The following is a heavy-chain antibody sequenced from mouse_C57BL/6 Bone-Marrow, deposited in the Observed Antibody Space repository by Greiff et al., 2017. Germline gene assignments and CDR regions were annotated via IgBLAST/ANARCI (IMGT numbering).Heavy chain of an antibody. CDR3: AREEYYAMYY. CDR2: IDPSDSYT. V-gene: IGHV1-69*01. CDR1: GYTFTSYW. Sequence: VKLQQPGAELVLPGASVKLSCKASGYTFTSYWMHWVKQRPGQGLEWIGEIDPSDSYTNYNQKFKGKSTLTVDKSSSTAYMQLSSLTSEDSAVYYCAREEYYAMYYWGQGTSVTVAS. J-gene: IGHJ4*01.